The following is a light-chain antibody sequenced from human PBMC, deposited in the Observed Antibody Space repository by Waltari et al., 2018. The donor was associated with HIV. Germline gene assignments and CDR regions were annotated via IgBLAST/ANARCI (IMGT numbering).Light chain of an antibody. CDR1: QGIRRY. CDR3: QQLNTYPPF. CDR2: SAS. V-gene: IGKV1-9*01. Sequence: IHLTQFPPFFFPSVGDKVTTTCRASQGIRRYLSGNHQKPGKAPNRLIYSASTLQNGDPLRFSGSGAGTEFTLTISDLQPEDFATYYYQQLNTYPPFFGGGTKVDIK. J-gene: IGKJ4*01.